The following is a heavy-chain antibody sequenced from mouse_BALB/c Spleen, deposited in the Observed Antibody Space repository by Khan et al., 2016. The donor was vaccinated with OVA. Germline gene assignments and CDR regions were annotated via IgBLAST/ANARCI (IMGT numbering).Heavy chain of an antibody. J-gene: IGHJ3*01. CDR2: FFPNSGGS. Sequence: VQLQQSGPEVVKPGASVRISCKASGYTFTDYNMDWVKQRHEKSLEWVGYFFPNSGGSGYNQKFRTKATLTVDISSSTAYMDLRSLTSEDSAVYYCVRSGYGSFAFWCQGTLVTVS. CDR3: VRSGYGSFAF. D-gene: IGHD1-2*01. V-gene: IGHV1S29*02. CDR1: GYTFTDYN.